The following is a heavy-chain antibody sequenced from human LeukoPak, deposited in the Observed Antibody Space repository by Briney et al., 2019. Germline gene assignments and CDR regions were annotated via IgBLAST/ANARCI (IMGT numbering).Heavy chain of an antibody. J-gene: IGHJ4*02. V-gene: IGHV3-15*01. Sequence: GGSLTLSCAASGFIFSSVWMTWDSQGQGHGLEWVGHIKNKTTDGTTDYAARVKGRCIISRDDSKNTLYLQMNSLRTEDTAVYYCARGFCSSTSCYQGPFDFWGQGTLVTVSS. CDR3: ARGFCSSTSCYQGPFDF. CDR1: GFIFSSVW. D-gene: IGHD2-2*01. CDR2: IKNKTTDGTT.